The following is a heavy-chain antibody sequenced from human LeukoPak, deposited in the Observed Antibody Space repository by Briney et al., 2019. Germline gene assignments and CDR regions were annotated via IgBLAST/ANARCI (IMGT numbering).Heavy chain of an antibody. D-gene: IGHD3-22*01. CDR3: ARDLRYYYDSSAPEGSYGMDV. CDR2: IYSGGST. V-gene: IGHV3-66*02. CDR1: GFTVSSNY. J-gene: IGHJ6*02. Sequence: GGSLRLSCAASGFTVSSNYMSWVRQAPGKRLEWVSVIYSGGSTYYADSVKGRFTISRDNSKNTLYLQMNSLRAEDTAVYYCARDLRYYYDSSAPEGSYGMDVWGQGTTVTVSS.